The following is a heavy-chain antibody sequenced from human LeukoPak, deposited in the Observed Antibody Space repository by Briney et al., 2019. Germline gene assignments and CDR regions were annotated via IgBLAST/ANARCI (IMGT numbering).Heavy chain of an antibody. D-gene: IGHD6-13*01. J-gene: IGHJ4*02. CDR2: ISGSGGSA. Sequence: GGSLRLSCAASGFTFSSYAMSWVRQAPGKGLEWVSAISGSGGSAYYADSVKGRFTISRDNSKNTLYLQMNSLRAEDTAVYYCAKTVIAAAGTALFDYWGQGTLVTVSS. CDR3: AKTVIAAAGTALFDY. CDR1: GFTFSSYA. V-gene: IGHV3-23*01.